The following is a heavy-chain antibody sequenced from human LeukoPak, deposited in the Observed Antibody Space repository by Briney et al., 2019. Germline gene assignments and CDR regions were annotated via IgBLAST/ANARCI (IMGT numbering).Heavy chain of an antibody. J-gene: IGHJ4*02. CDR3: ARLYDFWSGYWYYFDY. D-gene: IGHD3-3*01. V-gene: IGHV1-18*01. Sequence: GASVNVSCKSSGYTFTSYGISWVRQAPGQGLEWMGWISAYNGNTNYAQKLQGRVTMTTDTSTSTAYMELRSLRSDDTAVYYCARLYDFWSGYWYYFDYWGQGTLVTVSS. CDR1: GYTFTSYG. CDR2: ISAYNGNT.